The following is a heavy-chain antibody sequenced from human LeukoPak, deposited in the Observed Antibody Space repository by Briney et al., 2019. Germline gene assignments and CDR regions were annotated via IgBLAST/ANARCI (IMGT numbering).Heavy chain of an antibody. CDR3: ARGSGDFWSGYY. D-gene: IGHD3-3*01. J-gene: IGHJ4*02. CDR1: GGTFSSYA. V-gene: IGHV1-69*04. Sequence: SVKVSCKASGGTFSSYAISWVRQAPGQGLEWMGRIIPILGIANYAQKFQGRVTITADESTSTAYMELSSLRSEDTAVYYCARGSGDFWSGYYWGQGTLVTVSS. CDR2: IIPILGIA.